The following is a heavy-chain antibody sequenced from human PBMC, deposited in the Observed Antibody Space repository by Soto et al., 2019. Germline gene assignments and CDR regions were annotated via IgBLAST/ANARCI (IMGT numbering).Heavy chain of an antibody. CDR3: ARSRRYYYDSSGSRDAFDI. CDR1: GGTFSSYA. J-gene: IGHJ3*02. V-gene: IGHV1-69*01. D-gene: IGHD3-22*01. Sequence: QVQLVQSGAAVKKPGSSVKVSCKASGGTFSSYAISWVRQAPGQGLEWMGGIIPIFGTANYAQKFQGRVTITADESTSTAYMEQGSLRSEDTAVYYCARSRRYYYDSSGSRDAFDIWGQGTMVTVSS. CDR2: IIPIFGTA.